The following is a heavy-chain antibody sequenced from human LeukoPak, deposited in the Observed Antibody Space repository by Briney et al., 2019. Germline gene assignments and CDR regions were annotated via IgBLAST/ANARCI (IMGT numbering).Heavy chain of an antibody. Sequence: PGGSLRLSCAASGFAFSNYAMNWVRQAPGKGLEWVSGISGSGGSTYYADSVKGRFTISRDNSKKTLYLQMNSLRAEDTAVYYCARDRRGYNPSGEFDYWGQGTLVTVSS. J-gene: IGHJ4*02. CDR3: ARDRRGYNPSGEFDY. CDR1: GFAFSNYA. V-gene: IGHV3-23*01. D-gene: IGHD5-24*01. CDR2: ISGSGGST.